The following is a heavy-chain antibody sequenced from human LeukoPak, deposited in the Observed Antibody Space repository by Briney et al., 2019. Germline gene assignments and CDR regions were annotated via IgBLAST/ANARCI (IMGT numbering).Heavy chain of an antibody. CDR3: AREVQMATQSDY. J-gene: IGHJ4*02. D-gene: IGHD5-24*01. CDR1: GVFISTHY. Sequence: SETLSLTCTVSGVFISTHYWSWIRQPAGEGLQWIGRISTTGSTNYNPSLSSRVTMSIDTSKNQFSLNLRSVTAADTAVYYCAREVQMATQSDYWGQGTLVTVSS. V-gene: IGHV4-4*07. CDR2: ISTTGST.